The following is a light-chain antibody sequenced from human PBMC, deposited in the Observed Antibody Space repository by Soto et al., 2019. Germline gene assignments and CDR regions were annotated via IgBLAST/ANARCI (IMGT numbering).Light chain of an antibody. CDR2: DAS. Sequence: EIVLTQSPAPLSWSLSEERTLVCGVSQSVSTNYVAWYQQKPGLAPRLLIYDASSSAAGISQWFSGSGSGTAFSTTISRLEPGDYAVSYCQQRSNWPRTFGQGTKVDIK. J-gene: IGKJ1*01. CDR3: QQRSNWPRT. V-gene: IGKV3D-20*02. CDR1: QSVSTNY.